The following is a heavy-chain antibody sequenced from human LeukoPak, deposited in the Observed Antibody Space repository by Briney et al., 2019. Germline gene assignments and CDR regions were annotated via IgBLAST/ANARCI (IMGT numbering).Heavy chain of an antibody. CDR2: IYYRGST. CDR1: GGSISSTSYY. Sequence: SETLSLTCTVSGGSISSTSYYWGWIRQPPGKGLEWIGTIYYRGSTYYNPSLKSRVTISVDTSKNQFSLKLSSVTAADTAVYYCARHDSSGPYNAFDIWGQGTMVTVSS. D-gene: IGHD3-22*01. V-gene: IGHV4-39*01. CDR3: ARHDSSGPYNAFDI. J-gene: IGHJ3*02.